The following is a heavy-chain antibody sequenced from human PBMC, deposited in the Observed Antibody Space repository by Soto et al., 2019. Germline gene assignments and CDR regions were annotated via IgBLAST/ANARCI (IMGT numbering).Heavy chain of an antibody. D-gene: IGHD3-9*01. J-gene: IGHJ4*02. Sequence: ASVKVSCKAPGYTFTGYAMHWVRQAPGQRLEWMGWINAGNGDTKYSQKFRGRVSIARDTSASTAYMELSSLRSEDTAVYYCARDVDILTGYSFDYWGQGTLVTVYS. CDR3: ARDVDILTGYSFDY. V-gene: IGHV1-3*01. CDR2: INAGNGDT. CDR1: GYTFTGYA.